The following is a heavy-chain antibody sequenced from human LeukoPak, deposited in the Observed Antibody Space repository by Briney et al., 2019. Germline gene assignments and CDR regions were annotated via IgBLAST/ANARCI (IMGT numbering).Heavy chain of an antibody. CDR3: ARHTSESRDGYMSDAFDI. Sequence: GESLKISCKGSGYSFTSYWIGWGRRMPGKGLEWMGVIYPGDSDTRYSPSFQGQVTISADKSISTAYLQLSSLKASDTAMYYCARHTSESRDGYMSDAFDIWGQGTMVTVSS. CDR1: GYSFTSYW. J-gene: IGHJ3*02. D-gene: IGHD5-24*01. CDR2: IYPGDSDT. V-gene: IGHV5-51*01.